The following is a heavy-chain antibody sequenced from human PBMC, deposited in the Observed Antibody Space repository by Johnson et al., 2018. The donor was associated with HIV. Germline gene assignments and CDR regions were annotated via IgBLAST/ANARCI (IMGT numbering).Heavy chain of an antibody. CDR1: GFTFSSYA. D-gene: IGHD3-22*01. CDR3: AKPYYYDSSGRVGGAAFDI. V-gene: IGHV3-23*04. CDR2: IVGSGGST. J-gene: IGHJ3*02. Sequence: EVQLVESGGGLVQPGGSLRLSCAASGFTFSSYAMSWVRQAPGKGLEWVSTIVGSGGSTYYADSVTGRFTISRDNSKNTLYLQMNSLRAEDTAVYYCAKPYYYDSSGRVGGAAFDIWGQGTMGTVSS.